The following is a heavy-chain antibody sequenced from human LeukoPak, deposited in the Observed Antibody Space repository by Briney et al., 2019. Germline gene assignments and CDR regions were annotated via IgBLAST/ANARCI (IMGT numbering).Heavy chain of an antibody. CDR1: GGSFSGYY. CDR3: ARSGRFGELHEFDY. CDR2: INHSGST. J-gene: IGHJ4*02. Sequence: SETLSLTCAVYGGSFSGYYWSWIRQPPGKGLEWIGEINHSGSTNYNPSLKSRVTISVDTSKNQFSLKLSSVTAADTAVYYCARSGRFGELHEFDYWGQGTLVTVSS. D-gene: IGHD3-10*01. V-gene: IGHV4-34*01.